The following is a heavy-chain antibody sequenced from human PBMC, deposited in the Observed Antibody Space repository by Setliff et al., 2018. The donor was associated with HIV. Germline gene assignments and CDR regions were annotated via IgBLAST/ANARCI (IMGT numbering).Heavy chain of an antibody. CDR3: AKGAGFYGDYTFDH. D-gene: IGHD4-17*01. CDR2: IYSTGST. Sequence: KASETLSLTCTVSGPSINIHYWSWIRQSPGKAFEWIGYIYSTGSTNYNPSLQSRVTISMVASRNQFSLKVTSVTAADTAVYYCAKGAGFYGDYTFDHWGQGRQVTSPQ. CDR1: GPSINIHY. V-gene: IGHV4-59*11. J-gene: IGHJ4*02.